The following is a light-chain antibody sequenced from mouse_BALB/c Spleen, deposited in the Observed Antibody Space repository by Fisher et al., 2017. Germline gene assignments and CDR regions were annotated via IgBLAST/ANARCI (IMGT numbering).Light chain of an antibody. Sequence: IVLTQSPAIMSASPGEKVTITCSASSSVSYMHWYQQKSGTSPKLLIYSTSNLASGVPSRFSGSGSGTFYSLTISSMEAEDAATYYCQQWSSNPLTFGAGTKLELK. V-gene: IGKV4-57*01. CDR2: STS. J-gene: IGKJ5*01. CDR1: SSVSY. CDR3: QQWSSNPLT.